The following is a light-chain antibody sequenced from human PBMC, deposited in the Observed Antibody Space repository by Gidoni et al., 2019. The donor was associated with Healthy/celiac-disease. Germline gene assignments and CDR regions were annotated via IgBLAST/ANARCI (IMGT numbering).Light chain of an antibody. J-gene: IGKJ3*01. Sequence: DFVMTQSPLSLSVTPGQPASIPCKSSQSLLHRVGKTYFYWYQQTPGQPPRLLIYEVSNRFSVVQNRCSGSGSRTDFTLKSSRVEAEDVGFYCCKQSIQLPHTFGPGTKVDIK. CDR1: QSLLHRVGKTY. V-gene: IGKV2D-29*01. CDR2: EVS. CDR3: KQSIQLPHT.